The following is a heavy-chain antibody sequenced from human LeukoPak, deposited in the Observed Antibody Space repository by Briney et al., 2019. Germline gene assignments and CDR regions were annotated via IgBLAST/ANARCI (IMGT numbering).Heavy chain of an antibody. CDR2: INAGNGNT. D-gene: IGHD3-3*01. V-gene: IGHV1-3*01. Sequence: GASVKVSCKASGYTFTSYAMHWVGQAPGQRLEWMGWINAGNGNTKYSQKFQGRVTITRDTSASTAYMELSSLRSEDTAVYYCARGRITIFGVVITYFDYWGQGTLVTVSS. CDR3: ARGRITIFGVVITYFDY. J-gene: IGHJ4*02. CDR1: GYTFTSYA.